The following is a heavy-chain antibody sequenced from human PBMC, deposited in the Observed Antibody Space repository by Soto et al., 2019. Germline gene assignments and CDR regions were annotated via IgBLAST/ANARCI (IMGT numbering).Heavy chain of an antibody. CDR2: INSDGTTT. J-gene: IGHJ6*02. Sequence: EVRLVESGGGLVQPGGSLRLSCAASGFTFSSYWMHWVRQPPGKGLVWVSRINSDGTTTNYAGSVKGRFTVSRDNAKNTLYLQMSSLRAEDTAVYYCAREALRGYGMDDWGQGTTVTVSS. CDR1: GFTFSSYW. V-gene: IGHV3-74*01. CDR3: AREALRGYGMDD.